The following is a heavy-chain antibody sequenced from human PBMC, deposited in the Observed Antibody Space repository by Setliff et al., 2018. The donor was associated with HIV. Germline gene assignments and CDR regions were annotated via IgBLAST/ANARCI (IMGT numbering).Heavy chain of an antibody. CDR3: VTGYNSVWYSVF. V-gene: IGHV4-38-2*01. D-gene: IGHD6-13*01. J-gene: IGHJ4*02. CDR1: GHSISSGYF. Sequence: SETLSLTCAVSGHSISSGYFCGWIRQTTGKGLEWIGNIYQSGNAYYNPSLKSRVTISVDTSRNRFSLKLSSVTAADTAVYYCVTGYNSVWYSVFWGQGILVTVSS. CDR2: IYQSGNA.